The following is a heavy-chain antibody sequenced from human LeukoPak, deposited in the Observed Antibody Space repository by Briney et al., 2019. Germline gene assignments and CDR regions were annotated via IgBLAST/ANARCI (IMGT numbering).Heavy chain of an antibody. V-gene: IGHV3-53*01. CDR1: GFTVSSNY. Sequence: GGSLRLSCAASGFTVSSNYMNWVRQAPGKGLEWVSVIYSGGSTYYADSVKGRFTISRDNSKNTLYLQMNSLRAEDTAVYYCVRGPLAPGLDLWGQGTLVTVSS. CDR3: VRGPLAPGLDL. CDR2: IYSGGST. D-gene: IGHD2-8*02. J-gene: IGHJ3*01.